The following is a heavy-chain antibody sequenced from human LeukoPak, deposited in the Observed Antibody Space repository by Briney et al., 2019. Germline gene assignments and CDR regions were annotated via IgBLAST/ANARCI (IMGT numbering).Heavy chain of an antibody. CDR1: GGSFSGYY. J-gene: IGHJ4*02. V-gene: IGHV4-34*01. CDR2: INHSGST. Sequence: SETLSLTCAVYGGSFSGYYWSWIRQPPGKGLEWIGEINHSGSTNYNPSLKSRVTISVDTSKNQFSLKLSSVTAADTAVYYRARLWSFDYWGQGTLVTVSS. CDR3: ARLWSFDY. D-gene: IGHD3-10*01.